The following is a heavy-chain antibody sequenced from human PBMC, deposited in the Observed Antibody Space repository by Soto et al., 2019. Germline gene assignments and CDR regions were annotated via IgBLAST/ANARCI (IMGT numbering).Heavy chain of an antibody. CDR3: AKCLAMIVLREDYYGMDV. J-gene: IGHJ6*02. CDR2: ISGSGGST. V-gene: IGHV3-23*01. D-gene: IGHD3-22*01. CDR1: GFTFNSYA. Sequence: PGGSLRLSCAASGFTFNSYAMSWVRQAPGKGLEWVSAISGSGGSTYYADSVKGRFTISRDNSKNTLYLQMNSLRAEDTAVYYCAKCLAMIVLREDYYGMDVWGQGTTVTVSS.